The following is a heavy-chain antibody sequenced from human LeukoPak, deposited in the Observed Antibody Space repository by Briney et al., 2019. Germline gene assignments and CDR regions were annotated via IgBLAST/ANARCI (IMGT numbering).Heavy chain of an antibody. Sequence: GGSLRLSCAASGFTVSSNYMSWVRQAPGKGLEWVSVIYSGGSTYYADSVKGRFTISRDNSKNTLYLQMNSLRAEDTAVYYCARGARDYYDSREEAIDAFDIWGQGTMVTVSS. CDR2: IYSGGST. CDR3: ARGARDYYDSREEAIDAFDI. J-gene: IGHJ3*02. V-gene: IGHV3-53*01. D-gene: IGHD3-22*01. CDR1: GFTVSSNY.